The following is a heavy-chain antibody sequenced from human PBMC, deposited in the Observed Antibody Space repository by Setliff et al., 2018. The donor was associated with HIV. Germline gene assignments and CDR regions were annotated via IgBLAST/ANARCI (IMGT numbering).Heavy chain of an antibody. CDR2: IKSKTDGGTT. CDR3: TTDVPTYYCARVGSGSDY. V-gene: IGHV3-15*01. J-gene: IGHJ4*02. Sequence: GGSLRLSCAASGFTFSNAWMSWVRQAPGKGLEWVGRIKSKTDGGTTDYAAPVKGRFTISRDDSKNTLYLQMNSLKTEDTAVYYCTTDVPTYYCARVGSGSDYWGQGTLVTVSS. D-gene: IGHD3-10*01. CDR1: GFTFSNAW.